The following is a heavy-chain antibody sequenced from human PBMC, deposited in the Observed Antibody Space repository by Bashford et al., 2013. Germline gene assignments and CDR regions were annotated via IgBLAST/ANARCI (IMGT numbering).Heavy chain of an antibody. J-gene: IGHJ6*02. CDR3: ARDRIDFWSYYYGMDV. V-gene: IGHV3-11*04. D-gene: IGHD3-3*01. CDR2: ISSSGSTI. CDR1: GFTFSDYY. Sequence: GGPLRLSCAASGFTFSDYYMSWIRQAPGKGLEWVSYISSSGSTIYYADSVKGRFTISRDNAKNSLYLQMNSLRAEDTAVYYCARDRIDFWSYYYGMDVWGQGTTVTVSS.